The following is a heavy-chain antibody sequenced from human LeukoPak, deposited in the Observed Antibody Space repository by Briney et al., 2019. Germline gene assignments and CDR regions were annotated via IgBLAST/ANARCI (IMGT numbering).Heavy chain of an antibody. Sequence: QPGGSLRLSCVASGFTVSSNYMSWVRQAPGKGLEWVSVIYSGGSTYYADSVKGRFTISRDNSKNTLYLQMNSLRVEDTAVYYCAREGCSYGPFDYWGQGNLVTVSS. J-gene: IGHJ4*02. CDR1: GFTVSSNY. CDR3: AREGCSYGPFDY. CDR2: IYSGGST. D-gene: IGHD5-18*01. V-gene: IGHV3-66*01.